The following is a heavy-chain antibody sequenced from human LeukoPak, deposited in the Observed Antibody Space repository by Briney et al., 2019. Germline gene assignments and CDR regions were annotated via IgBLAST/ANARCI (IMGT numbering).Heavy chain of an antibody. J-gene: IGHJ4*02. CDR2: ISGSGGSI. V-gene: IGHV3-23*01. Sequence: GRSLRLSCAASGFTFSSYAMNWVRQAPGKGLEWVSTISGSGGSIYYADSVKGRFTISRDNSKNTLYLQMNSLRAEDTAVYYCTKPRGGYYFDYWGQGTLVTVSS. CDR1: GFTFSSYA. D-gene: IGHD3-16*01. CDR3: TKPRGGYYFDY.